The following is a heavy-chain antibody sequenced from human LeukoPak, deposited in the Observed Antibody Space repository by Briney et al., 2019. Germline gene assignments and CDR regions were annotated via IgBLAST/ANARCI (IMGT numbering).Heavy chain of an antibody. CDR2: IYTSGST. J-gene: IGHJ5*02. V-gene: IGHV4-4*07. CDR1: GGSISSYY. Sequence: SETLSLTCTVSGGSISSYYWSWIRQPAGKGLEWIGRIYTSGSTNYNPSLKSRVTMSVDTSKNQFSLKLSSETAADTAVYYCARGGSSWYAKPFDPWGQGTLVTVSS. D-gene: IGHD6-13*01. CDR3: ARGGSSWYAKPFDP.